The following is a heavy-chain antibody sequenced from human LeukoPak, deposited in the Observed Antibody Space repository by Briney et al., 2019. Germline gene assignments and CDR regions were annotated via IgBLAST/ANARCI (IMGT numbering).Heavy chain of an antibody. D-gene: IGHD3-10*01. J-gene: IGHJ4*02. CDR1: GFTFSSYA. CDR3: VKDRMVQGVIIRGYFDY. CDR2: ISSNGGST. Sequence: GGSLRLSCSASGFTFSSYAMHWVRQAPGKGLEYVSAISSNGGSTYYADSVKGRFTISRDNSKNTLYLQMSSLRAEDTAVYYCVKDRMVQGVIIRGYFDYWGQGTLVTVSS. V-gene: IGHV3-64D*06.